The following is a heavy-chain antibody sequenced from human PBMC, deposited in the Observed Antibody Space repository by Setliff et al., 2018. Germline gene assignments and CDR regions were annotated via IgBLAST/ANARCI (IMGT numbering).Heavy chain of an antibody. Sequence: GGSLRLSCAASGLSFRDHFMDWVRQAPGKGLEWVTFIRNDGSSQYYADSVQGRFTVSRDNSRNTLYLDMNSLRGEDTAVYYCARDKGVISLDYWGQGTLVTVSS. D-gene: IGHD3-10*01. J-gene: IGHJ4*02. V-gene: IGHV3-30*02. CDR3: ARDKGVISLDY. CDR2: IRNDGSSQ. CDR1: GLSFRDHF.